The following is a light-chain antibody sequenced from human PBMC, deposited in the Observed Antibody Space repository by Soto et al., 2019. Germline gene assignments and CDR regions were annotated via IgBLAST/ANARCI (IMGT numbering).Light chain of an antibody. J-gene: IGKJ1*01. V-gene: IGKV3-20*01. CDR1: PSVSSSY. CDR2: GAS. Sequence: EIVLTQSPGTLSLSPGERATLSCRASPSVSSSYLTWYQQKPGQAPRLLMYGASSRATGIPDRVSGSGSGTDFTLTISRLEPEEFAVYDCQQYGGSPRTCGQGTKVEIK. CDR3: QQYGGSPRT.